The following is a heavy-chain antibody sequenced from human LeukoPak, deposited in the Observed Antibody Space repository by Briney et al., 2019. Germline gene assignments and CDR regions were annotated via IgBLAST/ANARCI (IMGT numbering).Heavy chain of an antibody. CDR2: INHSGST. Sequence: SETLSLTCAVYGGSFSGYYWSWIRQPPGKGLEWIGEINHSGSTNYNPSLKSRVTISVDTSKNQFSLKLSSVTAADTAVYYCARGCGVDTAMDYWGQGTLVTVSS. V-gene: IGHV4-34*01. D-gene: IGHD5-18*01. CDR1: GGSFSGYY. J-gene: IGHJ4*02. CDR3: ARGCGVDTAMDY.